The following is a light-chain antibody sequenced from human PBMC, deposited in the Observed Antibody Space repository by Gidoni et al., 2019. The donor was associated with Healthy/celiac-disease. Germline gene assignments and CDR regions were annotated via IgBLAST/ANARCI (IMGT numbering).Light chain of an antibody. Sequence: EIVLTQSPATLSLSPGERATLSCRASQSVRNYLAWYQQKRGQSPRLLIHDASSRATGIPARFSGSGSGTDFTLTIISLEPEDFATYYCQQRSDWPLTFGGGTKVEIK. CDR3: QQRSDWPLT. CDR1: QSVRNY. CDR2: DAS. J-gene: IGKJ4*01. V-gene: IGKV3-11*01.